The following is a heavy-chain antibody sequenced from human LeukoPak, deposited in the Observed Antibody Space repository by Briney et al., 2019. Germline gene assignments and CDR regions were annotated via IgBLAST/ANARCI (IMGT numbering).Heavy chain of an antibody. CDR1: GFTFSSYG. V-gene: IGHV3-30*18. Sequence: PGGSLRLSCAASGFTFSSYGMHWVRQAPGKGLEWVAVISYDGSNKYYADSVKGRFTISRDNSKNTLYLQMNSLRAEDTAVYYCAKVQHISNYSSGPDYYYYGMDVWGQGTTVTVSS. CDR2: ISYDGSNK. D-gene: IGHD6-19*01. J-gene: IGHJ6*02. CDR3: AKVQHISNYSSGPDYYYYGMDV.